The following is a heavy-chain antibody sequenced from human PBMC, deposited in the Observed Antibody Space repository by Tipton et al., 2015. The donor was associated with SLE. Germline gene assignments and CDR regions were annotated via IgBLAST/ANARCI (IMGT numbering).Heavy chain of an antibody. CDR3: ARGGDIVATRGWYYMDV. V-gene: IGHV4-59*08. D-gene: IGHD5-12*01. CDR1: GVSISTYY. Sequence: TLSLTCSVSGVSISTYYWSWIRQSPGKGLEWIGFFYFSGSSQYNPSLKSRVAISADTSNNQFSLRLSSVTAADTAVYYCARGGDIVATRGWYYMDVWGKGTTVTVSS. J-gene: IGHJ6*03. CDR2: FYFSGSS.